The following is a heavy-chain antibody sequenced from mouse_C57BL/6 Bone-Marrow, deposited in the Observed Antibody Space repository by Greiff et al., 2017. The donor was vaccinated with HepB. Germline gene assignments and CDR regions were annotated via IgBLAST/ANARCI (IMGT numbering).Heavy chain of an antibody. D-gene: IGHD3-2*02. V-gene: IGHV1-50*01. CDR1: GYTFTSYW. Sequence: VQLQQPGAELVKPGASVKLSCKASGYTFTSYWMQWVKQRPGQGLEWIGEIDPSDSYTNYNQKFKGKATLTVDTSSSTAYMQLSSLTSEDSAVYYCAKDSSGDFDYWGQGTTLTVSS. CDR3: AKDSSGDFDY. CDR2: IDPSDSYT. J-gene: IGHJ2*01.